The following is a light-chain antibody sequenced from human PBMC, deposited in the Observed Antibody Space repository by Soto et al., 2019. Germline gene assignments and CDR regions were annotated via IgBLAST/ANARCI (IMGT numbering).Light chain of an antibody. CDR1: QDIAIY. J-gene: IGKJ4*01. CDR2: AAS. Sequence: IQLTQSPSSLSACVGDRVTITCRASQDIAIYLAWYQQKPGEAPKLLIYAASTLYGGVPSRFSGSGSGTDFALTITSLQAEDFATYYCQQLRMYPSTFGGGTKVEIK. V-gene: IGKV1-9*01. CDR3: QQLRMYPST.